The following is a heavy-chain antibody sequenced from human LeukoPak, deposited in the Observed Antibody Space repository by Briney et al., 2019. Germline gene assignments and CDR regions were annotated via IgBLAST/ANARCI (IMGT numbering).Heavy chain of an antibody. V-gene: IGHV3-21*04. J-gene: IGHJ4*02. CDR1: GFTFSSYS. D-gene: IGHD1-26*01. Sequence: PGGSLRLSCAASGFTFSSYSMNWVRQAPGKGLEWVSSISSSSSYIYYADSVKGRFTISRDNAKNSLYLQMNSLRAEDTAMYYCAREVIVGVSFDYWGQGTLVTVSS. CDR3: AREVIVGVSFDY. CDR2: ISSSSSYI.